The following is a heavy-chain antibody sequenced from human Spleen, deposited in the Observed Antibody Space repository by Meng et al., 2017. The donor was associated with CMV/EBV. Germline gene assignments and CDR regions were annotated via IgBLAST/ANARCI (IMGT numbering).Heavy chain of an antibody. J-gene: IGHJ3*01. CDR2: ISAYNGNT. D-gene: IGHD1-26*01. CDR3: ARDRGHSGTYYGGDAFDL. V-gene: IGHV1-18*04. CDR1: GYTFTGRY. Sequence: ASVKVSCKASGYTFTGRYIHWVRQAPGQGLEWMGWISAYNGNTNYAKKFQGRVTMTTDTSTNRVDMELRSLRSDDTAVYYCARDRGHSGTYYGGDAFDLWGQGTVVTVSS.